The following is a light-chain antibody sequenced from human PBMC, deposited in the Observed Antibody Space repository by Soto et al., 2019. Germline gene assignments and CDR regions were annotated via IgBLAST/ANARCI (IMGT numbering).Light chain of an antibody. J-gene: IGKJ5*01. Sequence: ILLTQCPGTLSFSPGERATLSCRASQSVSSRLAWYQQKPGQAPRLLISGASSRATGIPDRFSGSGSGTDFTLTISRLEPEDFALYYCQQYVTSAITFGQGTRLEIK. V-gene: IGKV3-20*01. CDR2: GAS. CDR1: QSVSSR. CDR3: QQYVTSAIT.